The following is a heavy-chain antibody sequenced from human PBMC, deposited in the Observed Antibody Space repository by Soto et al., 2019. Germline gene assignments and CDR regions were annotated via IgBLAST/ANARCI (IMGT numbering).Heavy chain of an antibody. CDR2: ISSSSSYI. D-gene: IGHD5-18*01. Sequence: EVQLVESGGGLVKPGGSLRLSCAASGFTFSSYSMNWVRQAPGKGLEWVSSISSSSSYIYYADSVKGRFTISRDNAKNSLYLQMTSLRAEDTAVYYCAGDPKTRIQLWFRGYFDYWGQGTLVTVSS. CDR3: AGDPKTRIQLWFRGYFDY. V-gene: IGHV3-21*01. CDR1: GFTFSSYS. J-gene: IGHJ4*02.